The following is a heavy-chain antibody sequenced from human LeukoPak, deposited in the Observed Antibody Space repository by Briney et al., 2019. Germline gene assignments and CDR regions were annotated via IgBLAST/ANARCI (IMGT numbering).Heavy chain of an antibody. CDR2: INHSGST. D-gene: IGHD1-26*01. Sequence: SETLSLTCAVYGRSFSGYYWSWIRQPPGKGLEWIGEINHSGSTNYNPSLKSRVTISVDTSKNQFSLKLSSVTAADTAVYYCARGTELYYMDVWGKGTTVTVSS. J-gene: IGHJ6*03. CDR1: GRSFSGYY. CDR3: ARGTELYYMDV. V-gene: IGHV4-34*01.